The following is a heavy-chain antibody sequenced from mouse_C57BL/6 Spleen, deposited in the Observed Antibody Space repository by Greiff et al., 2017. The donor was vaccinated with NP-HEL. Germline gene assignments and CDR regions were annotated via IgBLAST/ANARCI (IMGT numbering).Heavy chain of an antibody. J-gene: IGHJ1*03. CDR1: GYAFSSSW. CDR2: IYPGDGDT. Sequence: VQRVESGPELVKPGASVKISCKASGYAFSSSWMNWVKQRPGKGLEWIGRIYPGDGDTNYNGKFKGKATLTADKSSSTAYMQLSSLTSEDSAVYFCAPITTVVGVDVWGTGTTVTVSS. V-gene: IGHV1-82*01. D-gene: IGHD1-1*01. CDR3: APITTVVGVDV.